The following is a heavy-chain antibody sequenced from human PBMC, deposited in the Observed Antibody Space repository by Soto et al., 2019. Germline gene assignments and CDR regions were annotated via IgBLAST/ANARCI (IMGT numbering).Heavy chain of an antibody. CDR3: ARAGSPFHSDSTGYWGFDY. CDR2: IYSSGTT. Sequence: EVQLVESGGGLIQPGGSLRLSCAASGFTFSDHQMNWVRQAPGRGLEWVSVIYSSGTTYYGDSVKGRFTISRDNSKNTLYLQINILRTEDTALYYCARAGSPFHSDSTGYWGFDYWGQGTLVTVSS. V-gene: IGHV3-53*01. J-gene: IGHJ4*02. CDR1: GFTFSDHQ. D-gene: IGHD3-9*01.